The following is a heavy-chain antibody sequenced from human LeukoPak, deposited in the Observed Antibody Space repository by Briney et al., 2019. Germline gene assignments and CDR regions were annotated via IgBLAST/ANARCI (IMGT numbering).Heavy chain of an antibody. V-gene: IGHV3-48*01. Sequence: GGSLRLSCAASGFTFSSYSMNWVRQAPGKGLEWVSYISSSSSTIYYADSVKGRFTISRDNAKSSLYLQMNSLRAEDTAVYYCARDLEYLGWDYWGQGTLVTVSS. CDR1: GFTFSSYS. CDR2: ISSSSSTI. D-gene: IGHD2/OR15-2a*01. J-gene: IGHJ4*02. CDR3: ARDLEYLGWDY.